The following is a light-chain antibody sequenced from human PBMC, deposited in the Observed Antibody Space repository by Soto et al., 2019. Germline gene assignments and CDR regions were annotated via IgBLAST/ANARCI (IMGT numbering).Light chain of an antibody. V-gene: IGLV2-11*01. CDR1: SSDIGGYNY. Sequence: QSALTQPRSVSGSPGQSVTISCTGTSSDIGGYNYVSWYQQHPGKAPKLIIYDVSKRPSGVPNRFSGSKSGNTASLTISGLQDEDEADYYCCSFAGSYSYVFGTGTKVTVL. J-gene: IGLJ1*01. CDR3: CSFAGSYSYV. CDR2: DVS.